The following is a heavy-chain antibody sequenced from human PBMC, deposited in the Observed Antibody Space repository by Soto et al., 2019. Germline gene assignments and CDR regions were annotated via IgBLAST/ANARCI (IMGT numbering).Heavy chain of an antibody. CDR3: VRLIGNSWLDQ. Sequence: PSQTLSLTCVISGDSVSSSSVTWNWIRQSPSRGLEWLGRTYYRSKWYNDYAESVKSRITINPDTSKNQFSLHLNSVTPEDTAVYFCVRLIGNSWLDQWGQGTLVTVSS. J-gene: IGHJ4*02. CDR1: GDSVSSSSVT. D-gene: IGHD2-15*01. V-gene: IGHV6-1*01. CDR2: TYYRSKWYN.